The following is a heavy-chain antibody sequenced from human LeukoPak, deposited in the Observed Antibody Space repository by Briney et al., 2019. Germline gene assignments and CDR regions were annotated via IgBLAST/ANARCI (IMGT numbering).Heavy chain of an antibody. CDR2: MNPNSGST. Sequence: ASVKVSCKASGYTFTNYDIIWVRQATGQGLEWMGWMNPNSGSTGYAQKFQDRITVTRDTSICTAYMELSSLRSEDTAVYYCARAPIDSENSAYYSDFDYWGQGTLVTVSS. D-gene: IGHD3-22*01. V-gene: IGHV1-8*01. J-gene: IGHJ4*02. CDR1: GYTFTNYD. CDR3: ARAPIDSENSAYYSDFDY.